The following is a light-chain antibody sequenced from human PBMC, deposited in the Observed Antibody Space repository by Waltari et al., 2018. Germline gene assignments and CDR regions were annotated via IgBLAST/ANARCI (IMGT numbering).Light chain of an antibody. CDR2: KAS. J-gene: IGKJ1*01. V-gene: IGKV1-5*03. Sequence: DIQMPQSPSTLSASVGDRVTITCRASQSISSWLAWYQQKPGKAPKLLIYKASSLESGVPSRFSGSGSGTEFTLTISSLQPDDFATYYCQQYNSQWTFGQGTKVEIK. CDR3: QQYNSQWT. CDR1: QSISSW.